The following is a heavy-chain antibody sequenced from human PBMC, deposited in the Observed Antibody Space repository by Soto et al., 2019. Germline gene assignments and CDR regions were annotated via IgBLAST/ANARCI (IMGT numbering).Heavy chain of an antibody. V-gene: IGHV3-30*18. D-gene: IGHD1-26*01. Sequence: GGSLRLSCAASGFTFSSYGMHWVRQAPGKGLEWVAVISYDGSNKYYADSVKGRFTISRDNSKNTLYLQMNSLRAEDTAVHYCAKSGGATTFDPWGQGTLVTVSS. CDR3: AKSGGATTFDP. CDR2: ISYDGSNK. CDR1: GFTFSSYG. J-gene: IGHJ5*02.